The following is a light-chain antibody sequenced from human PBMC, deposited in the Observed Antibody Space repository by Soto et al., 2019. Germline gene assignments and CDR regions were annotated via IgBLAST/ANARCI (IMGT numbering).Light chain of an antibody. V-gene: IGKV3D-15*01. CDR1: QSLSGT. CDR3: QQYNNWPAIT. CDR2: GAS. Sequence: PGEMATLSCRASQSLSGTSLVWYQQKSGQAPRLLIYGASNRATGIPHRFSGSGSGTEFTLTISRLQPEDFAVYYCQQYNNWPAITFGQGTRLEI. J-gene: IGKJ5*01.